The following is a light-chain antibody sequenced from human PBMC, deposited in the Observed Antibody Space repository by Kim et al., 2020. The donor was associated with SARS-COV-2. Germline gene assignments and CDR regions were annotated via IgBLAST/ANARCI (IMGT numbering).Light chain of an antibody. J-gene: IGKJ1*01. CDR2: GTS. V-gene: IGKV1-13*02. CDR1: QGIGTS. CDR3: QQFKSFPPT. Sequence: AIQLAQSPSSLSASVGVRVTITCRASQGIGTSLAWYRQRPGKAPQLLMEGTSTLESGVPSGFTGSGSGTDFILTISSLQPEDFATYYCQQFKSFPPTFGQGTKVDIK.